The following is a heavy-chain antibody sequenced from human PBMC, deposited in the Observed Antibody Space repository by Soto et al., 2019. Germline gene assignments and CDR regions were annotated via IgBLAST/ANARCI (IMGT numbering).Heavy chain of an antibody. CDR2: IYNSETT. V-gene: IGHV4-61*01. CDR3: ARDRILDGLDV. Sequence: SETLSLTCTVSGGSVNSGSFYWTWIRQPPGKGLEWIGHIYNSETTNYNPSLKSRVTMSVDTSKNQFSLILTSVTAADTAVYYRARDRILDGLDVWGHGTSVTVSS. CDR1: GGSVNSGSFY. J-gene: IGHJ6*02.